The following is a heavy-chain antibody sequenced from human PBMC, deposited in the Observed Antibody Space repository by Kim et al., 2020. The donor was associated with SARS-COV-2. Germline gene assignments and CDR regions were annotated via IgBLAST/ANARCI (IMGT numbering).Heavy chain of an antibody. Sequence: TPSLKSRLTISVDTSKNQISLKLSSVTAVDTAVYYCARGVVSGALNWFDPWGQGTLVTVSS. D-gene: IGHD3-16*01. J-gene: IGHJ5*02. V-gene: IGHV4-59*09. CDR3: ARGVVSGALNWFDP.